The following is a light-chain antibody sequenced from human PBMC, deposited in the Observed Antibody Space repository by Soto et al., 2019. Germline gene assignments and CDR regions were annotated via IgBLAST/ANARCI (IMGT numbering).Light chain of an antibody. CDR1: SSIIGAGYD. CDR2: GNS. Sequence: QPVLTQPPSVSGAPGQRVTISCTGSSSIIGAGYDVHWYQQPPGTAPKLLICGNSNRPSGVPDRFSGSKSGTSASLAITGLQAEDEADYYCQSYDSSLSGWVFGGGTKLTVL. J-gene: IGLJ3*02. CDR3: QSYDSSLSGWV. V-gene: IGLV1-40*01.